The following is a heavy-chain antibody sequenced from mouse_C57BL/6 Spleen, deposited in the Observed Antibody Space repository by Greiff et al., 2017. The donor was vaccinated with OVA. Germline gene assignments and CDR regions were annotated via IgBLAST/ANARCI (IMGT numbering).Heavy chain of an antibody. Sequence: VQLLQSVPVLVTPGASVPLSCPSSGFTFPDYYLSLFPPRPGPFLDWIGDINPHNGGTSYNQKFKGKATLTVDKSSSTAYMELRSLTSEDSAVDYCARSYDGYYDYYAMDYWGQGTSGTVSS. CDR2: INPHNGGT. CDR1: GFTFPDYY. V-gene: IGHV1-26*01. J-gene: IGHJ4*01. D-gene: IGHD2-3*01. CDR3: ARSYDGYYDYYAMDY.